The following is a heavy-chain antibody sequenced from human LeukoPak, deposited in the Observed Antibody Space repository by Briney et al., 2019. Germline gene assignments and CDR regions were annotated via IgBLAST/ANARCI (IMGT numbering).Heavy chain of an antibody. CDR3: ARAGSHWHYVY. CDR1: GFTFSGFS. CDR2: IKQDGSER. Sequence: GGSLRLSCAASGFTFSGFSMSWVRQGPTKGLEWVANIKQDGSERYYVDSVKGRFTISRDNAKNSLSLQMNNLRVEDTAVYYCARAGSHWHYVYWGQGTVVTVSS. V-gene: IGHV3-7*01. D-gene: IGHD3-10*01. J-gene: IGHJ4*02.